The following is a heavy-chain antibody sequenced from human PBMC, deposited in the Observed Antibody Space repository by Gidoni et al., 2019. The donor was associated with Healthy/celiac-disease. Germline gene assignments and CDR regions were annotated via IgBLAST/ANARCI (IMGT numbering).Heavy chain of an antibody. Sequence: QVQLQATGPGLVKPSETLSLTSTVSGGSIRSYYWSWIRQPPGKGLEWIGHIYYSGGTNYNPSLKSRVTISVDTSKNQFSLKLSSVTAADTAVYYCARVQSSDYGDYLYYYGMDVWGQGTTVTVSS. CDR2: IYYSGGT. CDR1: GGSIRSYY. V-gene: IGHV4-59*01. CDR3: ARVQSSDYGDYLYYYGMDV. J-gene: IGHJ6*02. D-gene: IGHD4-17*01.